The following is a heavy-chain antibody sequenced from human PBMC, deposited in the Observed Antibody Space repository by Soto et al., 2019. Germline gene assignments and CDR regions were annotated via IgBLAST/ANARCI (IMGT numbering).Heavy chain of an antibody. CDR1: GFTFSSYA. J-gene: IGHJ4*02. CDR2: ISGSGGST. Sequence: GGSLRLSCAASGFTFSSYAMSWVRQAPGKGLEWVSAISGSGGSTYYADSVKGRFTISRDNSKNTLYLQMNSLRAEDTAVYYCAKDTMIVVAPTYFDYWGQGTLVTVSS. V-gene: IGHV3-23*01. CDR3: AKDTMIVVAPTYFDY. D-gene: IGHD3-22*01.